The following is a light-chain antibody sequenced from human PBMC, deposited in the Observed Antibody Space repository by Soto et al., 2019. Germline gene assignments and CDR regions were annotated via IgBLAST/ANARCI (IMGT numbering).Light chain of an antibody. V-gene: IGLV1-44*01. CDR2: SSN. J-gene: IGLJ3*02. CDR3: AAWDGSLNGVV. Sequence: QSVLTQPPSASGTPGQRVTISCSGSNSNIGSNTVNWYQQFPGAAPKLLVYSSNLRPSGVPDRFSGSKSGTSASLAISGLQSEDESDYYFAAWDGSLNGVVFGGGTKVTVL. CDR1: NSNIGSNT.